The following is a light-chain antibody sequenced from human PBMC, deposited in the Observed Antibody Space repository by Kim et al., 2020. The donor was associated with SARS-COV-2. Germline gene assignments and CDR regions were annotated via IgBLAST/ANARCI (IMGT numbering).Light chain of an antibody. Sequence: ASVGDRVTTTCRASQDIGSHLAWYQQKPGKAPYLLIYSASTLQSGVPSRFIGSGSGAGFTLTITTLQPEDFATYYCQQLNSYPRTFGQGTKVDIK. V-gene: IGKV1-9*01. CDR3: QQLNSYPRT. CDR2: SAS. J-gene: IGKJ1*01. CDR1: QDIGSH.